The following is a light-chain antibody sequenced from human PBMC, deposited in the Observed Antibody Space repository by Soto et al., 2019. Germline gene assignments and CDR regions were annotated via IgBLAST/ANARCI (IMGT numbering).Light chain of an antibody. V-gene: IGLV2-14*01. J-gene: IGLJ1*01. CDR3: TSYTGIITLDV. Sequence: SALTQPASVSGSPGQSITISCTGTSSDVGGYNYVSWYQQHPGKAPKLVIYEVSNRPSGVSNRFSGPKSGNTASLTISGLQAEDEADYYCTSYTGIITLDVFGTGTKVTVL. CDR1: SSDVGGYNY. CDR2: EVS.